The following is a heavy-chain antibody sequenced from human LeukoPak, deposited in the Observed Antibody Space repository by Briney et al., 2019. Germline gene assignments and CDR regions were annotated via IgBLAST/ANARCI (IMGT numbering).Heavy chain of an antibody. J-gene: IGHJ4*02. V-gene: IGHV4-59*08. CDR1: GGSINSYY. D-gene: IGHD5-18*01. CDR2: IYYSGST. CDR3: ARHVQDTTMVTPLYYFDY. Sequence: SETLSLTCTVSGGSINSYYWSWIRQPPRKVLEWIGYIYYSGSTNYSPSLKSRVTISVDTSKNQFSLKLTSVTAADAAVYYCARHVQDTTMVTPLYYFDYWGQGTLVTVYS.